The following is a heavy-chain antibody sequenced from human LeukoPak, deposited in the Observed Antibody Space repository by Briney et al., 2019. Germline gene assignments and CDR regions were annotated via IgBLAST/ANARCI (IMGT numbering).Heavy chain of an antibody. V-gene: IGHV1-2*02. Sequence: ASVKVSCKASGFTFTNYYIHWVRQAPGQGLEWMGWINPDSGDTNYEQKFQGRVTMTRDTSISTVYMELTRLRSDDTAVYYCARDFLGGSGTFDPWGQGTLVTVSS. D-gene: IGHD3-10*01. J-gene: IGHJ5*02. CDR2: INPDSGDT. CDR3: ARDFLGGSGTFDP. CDR1: GFTFTNYY.